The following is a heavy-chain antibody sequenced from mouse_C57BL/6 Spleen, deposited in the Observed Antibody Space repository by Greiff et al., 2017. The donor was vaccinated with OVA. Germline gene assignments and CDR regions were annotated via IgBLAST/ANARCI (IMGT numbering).Heavy chain of an antibody. CDR1: GYSIPSGYY. CDR2: ISYDGSN. J-gene: IGHJ2*01. Sequence: EVQLQESGPGLVKPSQSLSLTCSVTGYSIPSGYYWNWIRQFPGNKLEWMGYISYDGSNNYNPSLKNRISITRDTSKNQFFLKLNSVTTEDTATYYCARDRATWGQGTTLTVSS. D-gene: IGHD3-1*01. V-gene: IGHV3-6*01. CDR3: ARDRAT.